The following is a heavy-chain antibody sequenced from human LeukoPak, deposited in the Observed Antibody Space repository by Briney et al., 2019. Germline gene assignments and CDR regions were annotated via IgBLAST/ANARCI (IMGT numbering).Heavy chain of an antibody. CDR3: ARDPPGVRYGRPIFDF. V-gene: IGHV1-2*02. CDR2: INPNSGVT. CDR1: GYTFTDYY. Sequence: GASVKVSCKASGYTFTDYYMHWVRQAPGQGLEGMGWINPNSGVTNYAQKFQGRVTRTRDKSISTAYMELYSLRSDDTAVYYCARDPPGVRYGRPIFDFWGQGTLVTVSS. D-gene: IGHD2-8*01. J-gene: IGHJ4*02.